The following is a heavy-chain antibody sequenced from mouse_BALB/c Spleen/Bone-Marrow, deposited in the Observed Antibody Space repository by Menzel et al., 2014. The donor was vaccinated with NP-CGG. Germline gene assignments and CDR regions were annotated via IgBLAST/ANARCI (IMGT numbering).Heavy chain of an antibody. D-gene: IGHD2-1*01. J-gene: IGHJ4*01. CDR1: GFNIKDTY. Sequence: VQLKESGAELVKPGASVKLSCTASGFNIKDTYMHWVKQRPEQGLEWIGGIDPANGNTKYDPKFQGKATITADTSSNTAYLQLSSLTSEDTAVYYCARVYPNAMDYWGQGTSVTVSS. CDR3: ARVYPNAMDY. CDR2: IDPANGNT. V-gene: IGHV14-3*02.